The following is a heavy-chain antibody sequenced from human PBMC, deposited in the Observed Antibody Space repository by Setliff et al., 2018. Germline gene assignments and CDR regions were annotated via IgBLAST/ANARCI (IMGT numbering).Heavy chain of an antibody. Sequence: QPGGSLRLSCATSGFTLSRHAIHWVRQSPGRGLEWVAVIWHDGSIQYYTDSVKGRFNISRDNSKNMVYLQMNSLRGDDTAVYHCARDLVGATADFWGRGTLVTVSS. D-gene: IGHD1-26*01. J-gene: IGHJ4*02. V-gene: IGHV3-33*01. CDR3: ARDLVGATADF. CDR2: IWHDGSIQ. CDR1: GFTLSRHA.